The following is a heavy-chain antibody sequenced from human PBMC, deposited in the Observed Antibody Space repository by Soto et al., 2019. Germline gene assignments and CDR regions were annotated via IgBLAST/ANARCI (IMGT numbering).Heavy chain of an antibody. CDR1: GGSISSGEYY. CDR3: ARDRFWSGYSIGMDV. D-gene: IGHD3-3*01. V-gene: IGHV4-30-4*01. J-gene: IGHJ6*02. CDR2: IYYSGNT. Sequence: PSETLSLTCTVSGGSISSGEYYWSWIRQPPGKGLEWIGYIYYSGNTYYNPPLKSRVTISVDTSKNQFSLKLSSVTAADTAVYYCARDRFWSGYSIGMDVWGQGTTVTVS.